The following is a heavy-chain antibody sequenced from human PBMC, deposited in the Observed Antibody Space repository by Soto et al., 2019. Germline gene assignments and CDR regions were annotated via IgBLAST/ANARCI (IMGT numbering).Heavy chain of an antibody. V-gene: IGHV1-2*02. D-gene: IGHD6-19*01. CDR3: AVAGIPFEY. CDR1: GYTFTGFY. CDR2: IAPDSGDP. J-gene: IGHJ4*02. Sequence: QVQLVQSGAEVKKPGASVKVSCKAAGYTFTGFYLHWVRQAPGQGLEWVGLIAPDSGDPTFAQKFQGRVTMTRDTSRKAAYMELTRLRSDDTAVYDCAVAGIPFEYWGQGTLVTFSS.